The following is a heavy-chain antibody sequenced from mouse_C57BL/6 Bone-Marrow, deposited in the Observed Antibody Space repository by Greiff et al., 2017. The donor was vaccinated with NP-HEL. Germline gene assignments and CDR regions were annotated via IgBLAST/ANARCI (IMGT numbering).Heavy chain of an antibody. V-gene: IGHV1-81*01. CDR1: GYTFTSYG. Sequence: VQLQQSGAELARPGASVKLSCKASGYTFTSYGISWVKQRTGQGLEWIGEIYPRSGNTYYNEKFKGKATLTADKSSSTAYMELRSLTSEDSAVYFCSLRAGAWFAYWGQGTRVTVSA. D-gene: IGHD1-1*01. CDR2: IYPRSGNT. J-gene: IGHJ3*01. CDR3: SLRAGAWFAY.